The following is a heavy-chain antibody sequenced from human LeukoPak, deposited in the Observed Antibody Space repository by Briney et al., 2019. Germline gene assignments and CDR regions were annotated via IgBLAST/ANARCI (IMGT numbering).Heavy chain of an antibody. CDR1: GGSISSSNW. CDR2: IYHSGST. D-gene: IGHD6-19*01. J-gene: IGHJ6*04. CDR3: ASSSRSDYYYGMDV. Sequence: SGTLSLTCAVSGGSISSSNWWSWVRQPPGKGLEWIGEIYHSGSTNYNPSLKSRVTISVDKSKNQFSLKLSSVTAADTAVYYCASSSRSDYYYGMDVWGKGTTVTVSS. V-gene: IGHV4-4*02.